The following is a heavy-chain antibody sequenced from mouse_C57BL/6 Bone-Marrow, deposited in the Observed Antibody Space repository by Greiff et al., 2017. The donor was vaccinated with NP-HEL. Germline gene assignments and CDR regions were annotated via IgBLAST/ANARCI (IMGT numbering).Heavy chain of an antibody. J-gene: IGHJ2*01. CDR3: AREGIRDY. Sequence: QVQLQQPGAELVRPGSSVKLSCKASGYNFTSYWMDWVKQRPGQGLEWIGNIYPSDSETHYNQKFKDKATLTVDKSSSTAYMQLSSLTSEDSAVYYCAREGIRDYWGQGTTLTVSS. V-gene: IGHV1-61*01. CDR1: GYNFTSYW. CDR2: IYPSDSET.